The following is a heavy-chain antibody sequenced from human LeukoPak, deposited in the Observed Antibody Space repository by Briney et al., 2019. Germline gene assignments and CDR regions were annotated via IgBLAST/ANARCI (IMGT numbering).Heavy chain of an antibody. V-gene: IGHV3-23*01. D-gene: IGHD3-9*01. Sequence: GGSLRLSCAASGFTFINYAMSWVRQAPGKGLEWVSAITGSGGNTYYADSVKGRFTISRDNSKNTVFLRMNSLRAEDTGVYYCAKWGDYDVLAGYYVSDYWGQGTLVTVSS. CDR2: ITGSGGNT. CDR3: AKWGDYDVLAGYYVSDY. CDR1: GFTFINYA. J-gene: IGHJ4*02.